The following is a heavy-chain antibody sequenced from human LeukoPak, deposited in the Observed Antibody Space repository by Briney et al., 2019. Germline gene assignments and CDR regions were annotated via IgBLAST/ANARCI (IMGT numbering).Heavy chain of an antibody. J-gene: IGHJ6*02. CDR1: GFTFSSYW. Sequence: PGGSLRLSCAASGFTFSSYWMSWVRQAPGKGLEWVANMKQDGSEKYYVDSVKGRFTISRDNAKNSLYLQMNSLRAEDTAVYYCATYSSSSYYYYGMDVWGQGTTVTVSS. CDR3: ATYSSSSYYYYGMDV. V-gene: IGHV3-7*01. CDR2: MKQDGSEK. D-gene: IGHD6-6*01.